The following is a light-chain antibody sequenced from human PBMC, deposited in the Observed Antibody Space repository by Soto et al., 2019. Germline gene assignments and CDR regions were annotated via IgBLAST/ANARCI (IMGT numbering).Light chain of an antibody. V-gene: IGKV3-20*01. CDR2: HTS. Sequence: EVVMTQSPGTLSLSPGDRATLSCRASQSVSSSSLAWYQQKPGQAPRLLIYHTSSRATGIPDRFSGGGSGTDFTLTISRLEPEDFAVYYCQQYGTSPPYTFGQGTKVEIK. CDR1: QSVSSSS. J-gene: IGKJ2*01. CDR3: QQYGTSPPYT.